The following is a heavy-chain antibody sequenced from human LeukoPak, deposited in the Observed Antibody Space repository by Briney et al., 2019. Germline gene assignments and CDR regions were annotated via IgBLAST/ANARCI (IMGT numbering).Heavy chain of an antibody. D-gene: IGHD5-18*01. CDR3: ARPGSGYTASGAFEI. CDR2: VHYSGTT. J-gene: IGHJ3*02. CDR1: GDSISTYY. Sequence: SETLSLSCTVSGDSISTYYWSWLRQPPGKGLEWIGYVHYSGTTNYNPPLKSRVIISVDASKKQLSLKLTSLTAADTAVYYCARPGSGYTASGAFEIWGQGTMVTVPS. V-gene: IGHV4-59*08.